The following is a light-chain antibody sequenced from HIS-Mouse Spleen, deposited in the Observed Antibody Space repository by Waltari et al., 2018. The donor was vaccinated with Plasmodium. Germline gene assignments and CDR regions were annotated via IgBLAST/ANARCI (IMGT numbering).Light chain of an antibody. J-gene: IGLJ2*01. CDR2: INK. V-gene: IGLV1-44*01. CDR1: SSNIGSNT. CDR3: AAWDDSLNGPV. Sequence: QSVLTQPPSASGTPGQRVTISCSGSSSNIGSNTVNWYQQLPGTAPKLLSTINKQRPSGVPDRFSGSKSGTSASLAISGLQSEDEADYYCAAWDDSLNGPVFGGGTKLTVL.